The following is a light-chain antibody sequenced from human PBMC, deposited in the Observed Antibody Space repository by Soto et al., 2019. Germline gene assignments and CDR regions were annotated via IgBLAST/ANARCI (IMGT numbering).Light chain of an antibody. CDR2: DVT. CDR3: CSYAGSYTWV. J-gene: IGLJ3*02. V-gene: IGLV2-11*01. Sequence: QSALTQPRSVSGSPGQSVTISCTGTRSDVGGYNYVSWYQQHPGKAPKLMIYDVTQRPSGVPDRFSVSKSGNTASLTISGLQADDEADYYCCSYAGSYTWVFGGGTKLTVL. CDR1: RSDVGGYNY.